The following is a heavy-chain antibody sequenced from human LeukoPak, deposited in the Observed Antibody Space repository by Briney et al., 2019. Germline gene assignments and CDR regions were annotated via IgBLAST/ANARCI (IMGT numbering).Heavy chain of an antibody. CDR3: AREDVVPAALSYYYYYYMGV. V-gene: IGHV3-48*03. CDR1: GFTFSSYE. J-gene: IGHJ6*03. CDR2: ISSSGSTI. Sequence: GGSLRLSCAASGFTFSSYEMNWVRQAPGKGLEWVSYISSSGSTIYYADSVKGRFTISRDNAKNSLYLQMNSLRAEDTAVYYCAREDVVPAALSYYYYYYMGVWGKGTTVTVSS. D-gene: IGHD2-2*01.